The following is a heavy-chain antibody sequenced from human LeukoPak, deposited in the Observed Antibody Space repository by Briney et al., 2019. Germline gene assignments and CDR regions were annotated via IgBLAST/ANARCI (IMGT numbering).Heavy chain of an antibody. V-gene: IGHV3-15*01. CDR3: TGDIFWGANHGDV. J-gene: IGHJ6*03. CDR2: INTKVDGGTT. Sequence: SGGSLRLSXAASGFTLSNAWMSWVRQAPGKGLEWVGRINTKVDGGTTEYAAPVKGRFLISRDDSKNILYQQMNSLKAEDSAVYYCTGDIFWGANHGDVWGKGTPVAV. D-gene: IGHD4/OR15-4a*01. CDR1: GFTLSNAW.